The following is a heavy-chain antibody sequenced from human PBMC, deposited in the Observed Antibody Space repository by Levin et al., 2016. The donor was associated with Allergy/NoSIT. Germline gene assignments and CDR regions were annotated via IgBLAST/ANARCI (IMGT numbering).Heavy chain of an antibody. CDR1: GGSISSYY. D-gene: IGHD2-15*01. CDR3: ARHGYCSGGSCYSH. V-gene: IGHV4-59*08. J-gene: IGHJ4*02. Sequence: SETLSLTCTVSGGSISSYYWSWIRQPPGKGLEWIGYIYYSGSTNYNPSLKSRVTISVDTSKNQFSLKLSSVTAADTAVYYCARHGYCSGGSCYSHWGQGTLVTVSS. CDR2: IYYSGST.